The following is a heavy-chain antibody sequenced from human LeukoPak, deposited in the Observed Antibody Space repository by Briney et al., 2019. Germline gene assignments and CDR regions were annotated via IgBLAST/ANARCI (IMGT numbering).Heavy chain of an antibody. J-gene: IGHJ4*02. CDR2: ISSSGTTI. CDR1: GFTFSDYY. Sequence: PGGSLRLSCAGSGFTFSDYYRRWSRRAPGNGLGWVSYISSSGTTIYYADPVNGRLTISQDNAKTSLYLQMNSLRAEDTAVYYCARDPPRRDGYHLHFWRQGTLVTVSS. CDR3: ARDPPRRDGYHLHF. D-gene: IGHD5-24*01. V-gene: IGHV3-11*01.